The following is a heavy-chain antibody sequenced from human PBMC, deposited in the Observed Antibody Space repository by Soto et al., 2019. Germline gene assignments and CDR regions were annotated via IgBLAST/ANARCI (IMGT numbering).Heavy chain of an antibody. D-gene: IGHD6-19*01. V-gene: IGHV3-30*18. CDR3: AKGGRQWLVTSDFNY. CDR2: VSHDGRNT. J-gene: IGHJ4*02. CDR1: GFTFSDYA. Sequence: VQLVESGGGVVQPGRSLRLSCAASGFTFSDYAMHWVRQAPGKGLEWVAVVSHDGRNTHYADSVKGRFTISRDSSKNTVALEMTSLRAEDTAVYYCAKGGRQWLVTSDFNYWGQGDLVTVSS.